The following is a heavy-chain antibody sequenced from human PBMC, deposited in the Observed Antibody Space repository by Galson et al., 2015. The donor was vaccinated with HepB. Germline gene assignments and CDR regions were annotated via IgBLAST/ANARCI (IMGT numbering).Heavy chain of an antibody. V-gene: IGHV3-30*03. CDR2: ISYDGSNK. J-gene: IGHJ4*02. D-gene: IGHD3-22*01. CDR3: ASPYYYDSSGSGSLYTEIDY. Sequence: SLRLSCAASGFTFSSYGMHWVRQAPGKGLEWVAVISYDGSNKYYADSVKGRFTISRDNSKNTLYLQMNSLRAEDTAVYYCASPYYYDSSGSGSLYTEIDYWGQGTLVTVSS. CDR1: GFTFSSYG.